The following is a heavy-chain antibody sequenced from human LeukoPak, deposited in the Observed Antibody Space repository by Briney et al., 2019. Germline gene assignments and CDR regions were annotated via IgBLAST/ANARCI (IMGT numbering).Heavy chain of an antibody. CDR3: ARNSSITSHFDY. CDR2: INHSGST. V-gene: IGHV4-39*07. D-gene: IGHD6-13*01. J-gene: IGHJ4*02. CDR1: GGSISSGDYY. Sequence: PSETLSLTCTVSGGSISSGDYYWSWIRQPPGKGLEWIGEINHSGSTNYNPSLKSRVTISVDTSKNQFSLKLSSVTAADTAVYYCARNSSITSHFDYWGQGTLVTVSS.